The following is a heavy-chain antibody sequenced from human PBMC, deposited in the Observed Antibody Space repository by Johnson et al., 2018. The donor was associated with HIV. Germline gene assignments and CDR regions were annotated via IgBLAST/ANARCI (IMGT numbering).Heavy chain of an antibody. J-gene: IGHJ3*02. D-gene: IGHD3-16*01. CDR3: ARGSRYTHDNDDVYLLQAFDI. CDR2: ISYDGSDK. CDR1: GFTFSSYA. Sequence: QVQLVESGGGVVQPGRSLRLSCAASGFTFSSYAMHWVRQAPAKGLEWVAVISYDGSDKYYAASVKGRFTISRDSSKNTLYLQMNTLRADDTVVYYCARGSRYTHDNDDVYLLQAFDIWGQGTMVTVSS. V-gene: IGHV3-30*04.